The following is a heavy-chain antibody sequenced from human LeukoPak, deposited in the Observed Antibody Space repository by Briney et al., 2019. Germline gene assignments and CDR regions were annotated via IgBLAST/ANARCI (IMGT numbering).Heavy chain of an antibody. CDR2: INHSGST. V-gene: IGHV4-34*01. CDR3: ARGGFYYDFWSGYYTSHGWFDP. Sequence: SETLSLTCAVYGGSFSGFYWSWIRQPPGKGLEWIGEINHSGSTNYNPSLKSRVTISVDTSKNQFSLKLSSVTAADTAVYYCARGGFYYDFWSGYYTSHGWFDPWGQGTLVTVSS. J-gene: IGHJ5*02. D-gene: IGHD3-3*01. CDR1: GGSFSGFY.